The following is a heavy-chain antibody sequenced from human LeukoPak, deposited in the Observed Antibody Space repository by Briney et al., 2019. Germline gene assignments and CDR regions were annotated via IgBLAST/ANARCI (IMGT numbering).Heavy chain of an antibody. CDR2: IYSGGST. CDR1: GFTVSSNY. Sequence: AGGSLRLSCAASGFTVSSNYMSWVRQAPGKGLEWVSVIYSGGSTYYADSVKGRFAISRDNSKNTLYLQMNSLSAEDTAVYYCARDRRIPSDWGQGTTVTVSS. V-gene: IGHV3-66*02. CDR3: ARDRRIPSD. J-gene: IGHJ6*02. D-gene: IGHD2/OR15-2a*01.